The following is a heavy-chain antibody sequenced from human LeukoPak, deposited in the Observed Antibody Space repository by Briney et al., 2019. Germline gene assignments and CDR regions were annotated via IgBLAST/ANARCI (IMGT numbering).Heavy chain of an antibody. D-gene: IGHD4-11*01. CDR2: INHSGST. CDR3: ASALRGYSNYPFDY. V-gene: IGHV4-34*01. CDR1: GGSFSGYY. J-gene: IGHJ4*02. Sequence: SETLSLTCAVYGGSFSGYYWSWIRQPPGKGLEWIGEINHSGSTNYNPSLKSRVTISVDTSKNQFSLKLSSVTAADTAVYYCASALRGYSNYPFDYWGQGTLVTVSS.